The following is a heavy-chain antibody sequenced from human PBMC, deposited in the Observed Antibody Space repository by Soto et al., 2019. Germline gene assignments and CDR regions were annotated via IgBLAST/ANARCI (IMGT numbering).Heavy chain of an antibody. V-gene: IGHV4-39*01. CDR3: ARPGCSGGSCYIYFDY. D-gene: IGHD2-15*01. CDR1: GGSISSSSYY. Sequence: PSETLSLTCTVSGGSISSSSYYWGWIRQPPGRGLEWIGSIYYSGSTYYNPSLKSRVTISVDTSKNQFSLKLSSVTAADTAVYYCARPGCSGGSCYIYFDYWGQGTLVTVSS. CDR2: IYYSGST. J-gene: IGHJ4*02.